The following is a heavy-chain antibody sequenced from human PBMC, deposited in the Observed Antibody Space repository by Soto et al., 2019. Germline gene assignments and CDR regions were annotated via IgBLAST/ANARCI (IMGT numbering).Heavy chain of an antibody. D-gene: IGHD7-27*01. CDR2: ISSNGGST. V-gene: IGHV3-64*01. J-gene: IGHJ4*02. Sequence: EVQLVESGGGLVQPGGSLRLSFAASGFTFSSYAMHWVRQAPGKGLEYVSAISSNGGSTYYANSVKGRFTISRDNSKNTLYLQMGSLRAEDMAVYYCARAKLGYDYWGQGTLVTVSS. CDR1: GFTFSSYA. CDR3: ARAKLGYDY.